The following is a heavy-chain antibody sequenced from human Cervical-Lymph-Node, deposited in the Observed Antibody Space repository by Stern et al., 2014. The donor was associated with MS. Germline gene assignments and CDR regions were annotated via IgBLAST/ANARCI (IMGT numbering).Heavy chain of an antibody. D-gene: IGHD2-21*01. CDR3: ARGLATALIADF. J-gene: IGHJ4*02. CDR1: GYTFTDYY. Sequence: DQLVESGADVKKPGASLKGSCKASGYTFTDYYMQWVRQAPGQGLEWMGWIHPNSGDTNYARKFQGRVTLTRDTSISTAYLELSRLTYDDTAVYYCARGLATALIADFWGQGTLVTVS. V-gene: IGHV1-2*02. CDR2: IHPNSGDT.